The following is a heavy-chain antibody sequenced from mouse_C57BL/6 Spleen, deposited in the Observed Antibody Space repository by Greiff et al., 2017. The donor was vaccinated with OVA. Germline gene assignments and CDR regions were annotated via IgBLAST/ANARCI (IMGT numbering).Heavy chain of an antibody. D-gene: IGHD2-5*01. CDR3: ARRAYYSNDWYFDV. V-gene: IGHV1-69*01. Sequence: QVQLQQPGAELVMPGASVKLSCKASGYTFTSYWMHWVKQRPGQGLEWIGEIDPSDSYTNYNQKFKGRSTLTVDKSSSTAYMQLSSLTSEDSAVYYCARRAYYSNDWYFDVWGTGTTVTVSS. J-gene: IGHJ1*03. CDR2: IDPSDSYT. CDR1: GYTFTSYW.